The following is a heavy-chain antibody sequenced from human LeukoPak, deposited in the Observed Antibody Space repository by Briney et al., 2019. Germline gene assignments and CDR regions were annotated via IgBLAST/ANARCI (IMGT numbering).Heavy chain of an antibody. J-gene: IGHJ4*02. CDR2: ISSSSSTI. Sequence: GGSLRLSCAASGFTFSSYSMNWVRQAPGRGLEWVSYISSSSSTIYYADSVKGRFTISRDNAKNSLYLQMNSLRAEDTAVYYCARGYYGSGSYYNYWGQGTLVTVSS. D-gene: IGHD3-10*01. CDR3: ARGYYGSGSYYNY. V-gene: IGHV3-48*01. CDR1: GFTFSSYS.